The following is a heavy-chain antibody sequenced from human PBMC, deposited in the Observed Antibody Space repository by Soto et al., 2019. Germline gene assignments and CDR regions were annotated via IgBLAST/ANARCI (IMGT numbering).Heavy chain of an antibody. V-gene: IGHV4-61*01. D-gene: IGHD6-13*01. Sequence: QVQLQESGPGLVKPSETLSLTCTVSGGSVSSGSYYWSWIRQPPGKGLEWIGYIYYSGSTNYNPSLKSRGTISVDTSKNQFSLKLSSVTAADTAVYYCARLYSSSFSWFDPWGQGTLVNVSS. J-gene: IGHJ5*02. CDR2: IYYSGST. CDR3: ARLYSSSFSWFDP. CDR1: GGSVSSGSYY.